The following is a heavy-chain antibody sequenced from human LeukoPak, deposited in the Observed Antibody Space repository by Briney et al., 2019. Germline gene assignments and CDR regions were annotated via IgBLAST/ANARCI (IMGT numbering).Heavy chain of an antibody. V-gene: IGHV3-30-3*01. J-gene: IGHJ4*02. CDR2: ISYDGSNK. Sequence: GGSLRLSCAASGFTFSSYAMHWVRQAPGKGLEWVAVISYDGSNKYHADSVKGRFTISRDNSKNTLYLQMNSLRAEDTAVYYCARVSVVVTATPDYWGQGTLVTVSS. CDR1: GFTFSSYA. CDR3: ARVSVVVTATPDY. D-gene: IGHD2-21*02.